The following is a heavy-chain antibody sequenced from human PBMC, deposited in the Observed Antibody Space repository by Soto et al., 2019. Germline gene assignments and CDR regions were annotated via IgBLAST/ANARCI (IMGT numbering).Heavy chain of an antibody. V-gene: IGHV3-21*01. D-gene: IGHD6-13*01. J-gene: IGHJ6*02. CDR1: GFTFSSYN. Sequence: PGGSLRLSCAASGFTFSSYNMNWVRQAPGKGLEWVSFISGTSTYISYADSMKGRFTISRDNAKNSLYLQMNSLRAEDTAVYFCARDPDLTAAPGTYYYGMDVWGQGTTVTVSS. CDR2: ISGTSTYI. CDR3: ARDPDLTAAPGTYYYGMDV.